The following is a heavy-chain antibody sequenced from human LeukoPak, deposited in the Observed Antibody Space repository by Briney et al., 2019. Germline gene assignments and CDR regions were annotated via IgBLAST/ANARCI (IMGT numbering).Heavy chain of an antibody. J-gene: IGHJ6*02. V-gene: IGHV1-18*01. CDR3: ARDGSSSSSVYYYYGMDV. Sequence: GSVKVSCKASGCTFTSYGISWVRQAPGQGLEWMGWISAYNGNTNYAQKLQGRVTMTTDTSTSTAYMELRSLRSDDTAVYYCARDGSSSSSVYYYYGMDVWGQGTTVTVSS. D-gene: IGHD6-6*01. CDR1: GCTFTSYG. CDR2: ISAYNGNT.